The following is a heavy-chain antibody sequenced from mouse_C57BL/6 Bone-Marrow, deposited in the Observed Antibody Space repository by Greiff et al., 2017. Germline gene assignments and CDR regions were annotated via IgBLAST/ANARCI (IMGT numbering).Heavy chain of an antibody. Sequence: VQLQQPGAELVKPGASVKLSCKASGYTFTSYWMHWVKQRPGRGLEWIGRIDPNSGGTKYNEKFKSKATLTVDKPSSTAYMQLSSLTSEDSAVYYCARRDYGTHWYFDVWGTGTTVTVSS. CDR1: GYTFTSYW. J-gene: IGHJ1*03. V-gene: IGHV1-72*01. CDR2: IDPNSGGT. D-gene: IGHD1-2*01. CDR3: ARRDYGTHWYFDV.